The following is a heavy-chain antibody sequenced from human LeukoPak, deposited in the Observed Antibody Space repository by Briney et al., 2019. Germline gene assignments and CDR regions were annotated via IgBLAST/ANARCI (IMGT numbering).Heavy chain of an antibody. J-gene: IGHJ6*03. CDR3: TRTTFGELRDYYYYMDV. CDR2: IRSKAYGGTT. CDR1: GFTFSSYW. D-gene: IGHD3-10*02. V-gene: IGHV3-49*04. Sequence: QPGGSLLLSCAASGFTFSSYWMSWVRQAPGKGLEWVGFIRSKAYGGTTEYAASVKGRFTISRDDSKSIAYLQMNSLKTEDTAVYYCTRTTFGELRDYYYYMDVWGKGTTVTVSS.